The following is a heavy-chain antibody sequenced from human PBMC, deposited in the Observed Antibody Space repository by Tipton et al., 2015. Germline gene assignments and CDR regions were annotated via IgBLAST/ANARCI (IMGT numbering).Heavy chain of an antibody. V-gene: IGHV3-23*01. CDR3: AKADFGISFYCFDY. D-gene: IGHD1-14*01. CDR1: GFTFSNFA. CDR2: IIDSGTRT. J-gene: IGHJ4*02. Sequence: SLRLSCAASGFTFSNFAMTWVRQAPGKGLEWVSGIIDSGTRTHYADSVKGRFTISRDNSKSTLYLQMDNLRAEDTALYFCAKADFGISFYCFDYWGQGTLATVSS.